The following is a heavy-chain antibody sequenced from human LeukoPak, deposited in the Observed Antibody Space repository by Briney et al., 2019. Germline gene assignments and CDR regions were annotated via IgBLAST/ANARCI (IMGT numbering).Heavy chain of an antibody. Sequence: GASLRPSCAASGSTFSSYAMSWIRQAPGTGPEWASAISGSGGSTSYADSVKGRFTISRDNSKNTLYLQMNSLRAEDTAVYYCAKADAIDFWSGYYHFDYWGQGTLVTVSS. D-gene: IGHD3-3*01. J-gene: IGHJ4*02. CDR2: ISGSGGST. CDR3: AKADAIDFWSGYYHFDY. CDR1: GSTFSSYA. V-gene: IGHV3-23*01.